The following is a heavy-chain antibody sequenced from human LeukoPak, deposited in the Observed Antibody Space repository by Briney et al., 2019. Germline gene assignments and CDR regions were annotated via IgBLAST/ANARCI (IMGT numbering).Heavy chain of an antibody. CDR1: GFTFSSYA. J-gene: IGHJ4*02. Sequence: PGGSLRLSCAASGFTFSSYAMNWVRQAPGKGLEWVAVISYDGSNKYYADSVKGRFTISRDNSKNTLYLQMNSLTSEDTAVYYCARVELDNLRSYERDFDYWGQGTLVTVSS. V-gene: IGHV3-30*04. CDR3: ARVELDNLRSYERDFDY. D-gene: IGHD3-16*01. CDR2: ISYDGSNK.